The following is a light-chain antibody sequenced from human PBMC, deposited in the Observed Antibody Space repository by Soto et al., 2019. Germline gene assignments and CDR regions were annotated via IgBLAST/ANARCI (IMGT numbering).Light chain of an antibody. CDR1: QNINAW. CDR3: QHYRLYSPWT. J-gene: IGKJ1*01. V-gene: IGKV1-5*01. CDR2: DAS. Sequence: DIHMTQSPSSLSVSVGDRVTITCRTSQNINAWLAWYQQRPGQAPKLLIYDASTVQSEVPSRFSGSGSGTEFTLTISSLQPDDSATYYCQHYRLYSPWTFVPGTKVQIK.